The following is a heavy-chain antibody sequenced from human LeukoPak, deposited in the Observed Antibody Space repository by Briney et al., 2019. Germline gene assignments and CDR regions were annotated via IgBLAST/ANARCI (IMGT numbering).Heavy chain of an antibody. V-gene: IGHV3-33*06. J-gene: IGHJ4*02. D-gene: IGHD4-17*01. CDR1: GFTFSSYG. Sequence: RSLRLSCAASGFTFSSYGMHWVRQAPGKGLEWVAVIWYDGSNKYYADSVKGRFTISRDNSKNTLYLQMNSLRAEDTAVYYCAKDRDYGNAIDYWGQGTLVTVSS. CDR2: IWYDGSNK. CDR3: AKDRDYGNAIDY.